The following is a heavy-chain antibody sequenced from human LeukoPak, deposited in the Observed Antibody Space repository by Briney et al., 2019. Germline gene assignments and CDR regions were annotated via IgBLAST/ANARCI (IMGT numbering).Heavy chain of an antibody. CDR3: ARGYCGGGCYYFDY. Sequence: ASVKVSCKASGGTFSSYAISWVRQAPGQGLEWMGGIIPIFGTANYARKFQGRVTITADESTSTAYMELSSLRSEDTAVYYCARGYCGGGCYYFDYWGQGTLVTVSS. CDR2: IIPIFGTA. CDR1: GGTFSSYA. D-gene: IGHD2-21*02. V-gene: IGHV1-69*13. J-gene: IGHJ4*02.